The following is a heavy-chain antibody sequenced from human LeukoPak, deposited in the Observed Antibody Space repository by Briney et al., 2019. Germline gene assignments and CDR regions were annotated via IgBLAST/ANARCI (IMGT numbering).Heavy chain of an antibody. CDR1: GFTFSSYG. J-gene: IGHJ4*02. D-gene: IGHD3-10*01. CDR3: AREDPDGSGSYYPSFDY. V-gene: IGHV3-33*01. CDR2: IWYDGSNK. Sequence: GGSLRLSCAASGFTFSSYGMHWVRQAPGKGLEWVAVIWYDGSNKYYADSVKGRFTISRDNSKNTLYLQMNSLRAEDTAVYYCAREDPDGSGSYYPSFDYWGQGTLVTVSS.